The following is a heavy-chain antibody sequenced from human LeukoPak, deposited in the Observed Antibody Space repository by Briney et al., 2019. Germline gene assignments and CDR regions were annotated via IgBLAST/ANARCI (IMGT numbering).Heavy chain of an antibody. CDR3: AKLRDSYGVDY. J-gene: IGHJ4*02. CDR2: IIPIFGTA. V-gene: IGHV1-69*13. Sequence: ASVKVSCKASGGTFSSYAISWVRQAPGQGLEWMGGIIPIFGTANYAQKFQGRVTITADESTSTAYMELSSLRSEDTAVYYCAKLRDSYGVDYWGQGTLATVSS. CDR1: GGTFSSYA. D-gene: IGHD5-18*01.